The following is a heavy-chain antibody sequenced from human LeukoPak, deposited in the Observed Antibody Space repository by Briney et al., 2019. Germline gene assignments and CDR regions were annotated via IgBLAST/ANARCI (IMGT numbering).Heavy chain of an antibody. J-gene: IGHJ4*02. CDR2: INPDGSTT. D-gene: IGHD4-17*01. Sequence: GGSLRLSCAASGFTLSGYWIHWVRQAPGKGLVWVARINPDGSTTSYADSVKGRITISRDNAKNTLYLQMHSLRAEDTAVYYCPIDFHGAHDYWGQGTLVTVSS. CDR3: PIDFHGAHDY. CDR1: GFTLSGYW. V-gene: IGHV3-74*01.